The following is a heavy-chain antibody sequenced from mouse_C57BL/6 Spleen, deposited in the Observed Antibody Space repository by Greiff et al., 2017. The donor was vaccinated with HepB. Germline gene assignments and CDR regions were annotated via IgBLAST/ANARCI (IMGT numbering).Heavy chain of an antibody. Sequence: QVQLQQPGAELVRPGTSVKLSCKASGYTFTSYWMHWVKQRPGQGLEWIGVIDPSDSYTNYNQKFKGKATLTVDTSSSTAYMQLSSLTSEDSAVYYCAREGLRRGPFDYWGQGTTLTVSS. CDR2: IDPSDSYT. V-gene: IGHV1-59*01. J-gene: IGHJ2*01. CDR1: GYTFTSYW. CDR3: AREGLRRGPFDY. D-gene: IGHD2-4*01.